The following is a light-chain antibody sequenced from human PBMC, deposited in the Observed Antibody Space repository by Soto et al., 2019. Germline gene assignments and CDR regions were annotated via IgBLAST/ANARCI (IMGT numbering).Light chain of an antibody. J-gene: IGLJ2*01. CDR3: QTWGTGIRV. CDR1: SGHSSYA. V-gene: IGLV4-69*01. CDR2: LNSDGSH. Sequence: QSVLTQSPSASASLGASVKLTCTLSSGHSSYAIAWHQQQPKKGPRYLMKLNSDGSHYKGDGIPDRFSGSSSGAERYLTISSLQSEDEADYYCQTWGTGIRVFGGGTKVTVL.